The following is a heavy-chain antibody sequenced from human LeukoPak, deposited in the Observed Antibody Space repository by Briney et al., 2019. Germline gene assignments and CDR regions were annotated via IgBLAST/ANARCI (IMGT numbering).Heavy chain of an antibody. V-gene: IGHV4-34*01. D-gene: IGHD3-10*01. CDR2: INHSGST. J-gene: IGHJ4*02. CDR3: ARSRGPMVRGVITN. CDR1: GGSFSGYY. Sequence: PSETLSLTCAVYGGSFSGYYWSWIRQPPGKGLEWIGEINHSGSTNYNPSLKSRVTISVDTSKNQFSLKLSSVAAADTAVYYCARSRGPMVRGVITNWGQGTLVTVSS.